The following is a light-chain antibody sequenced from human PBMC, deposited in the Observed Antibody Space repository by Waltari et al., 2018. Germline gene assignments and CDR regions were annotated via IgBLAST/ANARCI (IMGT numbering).Light chain of an antibody. CDR1: NSNICTNY. CDR2: SNN. J-gene: IGLJ3*02. V-gene: IGLV1-47*01. Sequence: QSVLTQPPSASGTPGQRVTSSCSGSNSNICTNYVSWYQQLPGTAPKLLIYSNNQRPSGVPDRFSGSKSGTSASLAISGLRSEDEADYYCAAWDDSLSVWVFGGGTKLTVL. CDR3: AAWDDSLSVWV.